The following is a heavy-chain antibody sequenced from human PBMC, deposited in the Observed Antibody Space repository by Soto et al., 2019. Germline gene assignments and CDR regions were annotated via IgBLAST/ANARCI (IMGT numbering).Heavy chain of an antibody. D-gene: IGHD4-17*01. CDR2: INPGNGNT. CDR3: ARGASSVTTFYFDL. Sequence: GASVKVSCKASGYTFTSYAMHWVRQAPGQRLEWMGWINPGNGNTKNSQKFQGRVTITRDTFASTAYMELSSLRSEDTAVYYCARGASSVTTFYFDLWGRGTLVTVS. V-gene: IGHV1-3*01. J-gene: IGHJ2*01. CDR1: GYTFTSYA.